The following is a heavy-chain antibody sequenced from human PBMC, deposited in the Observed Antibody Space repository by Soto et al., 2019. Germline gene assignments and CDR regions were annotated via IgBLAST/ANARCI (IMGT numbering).Heavy chain of an antibody. CDR3: ARLRAISSSSSANWFDP. J-gene: IGHJ5*02. Sequence: QLQLQESGPGLVKPSETLSLTCTVSGGSISSSSYYWGWIRQPPGKGLEWIGSIYYSGSTYYNPSLKSRVTISVDTSKNQFSLKLSSVTAADTAVYYCARLRAISSSSSANWFDPWGQGTLVTVSS. V-gene: IGHV4-39*01. D-gene: IGHD6-6*01. CDR2: IYYSGST. CDR1: GGSISSSSYY.